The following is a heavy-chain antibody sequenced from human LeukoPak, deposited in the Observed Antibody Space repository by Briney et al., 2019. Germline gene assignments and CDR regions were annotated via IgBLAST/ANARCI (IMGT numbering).Heavy chain of an antibody. CDR1: GGSFSGYY. V-gene: IGHV4-34*01. CDR3: ARERGYSYGSFDY. Sequence: SETLSLTCAVYGGSFSGYYWSWIRQPPGKGLEWIGEINHIGSTNYDPSLKSRVTISVDTSKNQFSLRLSSVTAADTAVYYCARERGYSYGSFDYWGQGTLVTVSS. D-gene: IGHD5-18*01. J-gene: IGHJ4*02. CDR2: INHIGST.